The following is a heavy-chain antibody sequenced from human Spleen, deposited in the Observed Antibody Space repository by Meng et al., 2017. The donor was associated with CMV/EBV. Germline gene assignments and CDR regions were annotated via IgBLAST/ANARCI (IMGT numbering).Heavy chain of an antibody. CDR3: AKENNWNYFDY. CDR2: IWYDGSNK. V-gene: IGHV3-33*06. D-gene: IGHD1-20*01. J-gene: IGHJ4*02. Sequence: GESLKISCAASGITFSSYGMHWVRQAPGKGLEWVAVIWYDGSNKYFADSVKGRFSISRDNSKNTLYLQMNSLRAEDTAVYYCAKENNWNYFDYWGQGTLVTVSS. CDR1: GITFSSYG.